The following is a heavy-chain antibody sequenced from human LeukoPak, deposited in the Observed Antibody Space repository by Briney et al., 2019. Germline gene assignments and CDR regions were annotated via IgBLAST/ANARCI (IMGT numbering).Heavy chain of an antibody. CDR1: GFTFSSYG. J-gene: IGHJ6*03. CDR3: AKDGEDIVVVPAAIGNYYYYMDV. D-gene: IGHD2-2*01. CDR2: ISGSGGST. V-gene: IGHV3-23*01. Sequence: GGTLRLSCAASGFTFSSYGMSWVRQAPGKGLEWVSAISGSGGSTYYADSVKGRFTISRDNSKNTLYLQMNSLRAEDTAVYYCAKDGEDIVVVPAAIGNYYYYMDVWGKGTTVTVSS.